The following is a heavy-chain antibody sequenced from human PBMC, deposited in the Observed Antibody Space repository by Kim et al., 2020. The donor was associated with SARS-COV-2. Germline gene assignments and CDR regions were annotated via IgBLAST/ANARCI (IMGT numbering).Heavy chain of an antibody. D-gene: IGHD2-8*01. CDR1: GDTYSNYA. CDR3: ANPTGNVDV. CDR2: IMPIFGTT. V-gene: IGHV1-69*13. J-gene: IGHJ6*02. Sequence: SVKVSCKASGDTYSNYAITWVRQAPGQGLEWMGDIMPIFGTTHYAQKFQDRIIITADGSTNTAYMELSSLRSEDTAVYFCANPTGNVDVWGQGTTITVSS.